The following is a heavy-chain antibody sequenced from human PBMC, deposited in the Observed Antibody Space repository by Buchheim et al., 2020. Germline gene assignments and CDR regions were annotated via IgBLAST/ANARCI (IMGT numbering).Heavy chain of an antibody. CDR1: GFTFSSYA. D-gene: IGHD6-25*01. CDR3: ARDRLGGGF. Sequence: EVQLLESGGGLVQPGGSLRLSCAASGFTFSSYAMNWVRQGPGKGLEWIAYISSSTTTIYYADSVEGRFTVSRDNDRNSLYLQMDSLRDEDTAVYYCARDRLGGGFWGQGTL. CDR2: ISSSTTTI. V-gene: IGHV3-48*02. J-gene: IGHJ4*02.